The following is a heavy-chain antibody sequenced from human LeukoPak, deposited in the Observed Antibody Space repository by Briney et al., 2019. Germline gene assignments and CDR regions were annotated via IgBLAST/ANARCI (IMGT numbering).Heavy chain of an antibody. CDR1: GGSFNGYY. V-gene: IGHV4-34*01. D-gene: IGHD3-22*01. CDR2: INHSGST. CDR3: ARSDYYETSGYYLIDY. Sequence: PSETLSLACAVYGGSFNGYYWSWIRQPPGKGLEWIGEINHSGSTNYNPSLKSRVIVSIDTSKNQFSLKLSSVTAADTAVYYCARSDYYETSGYYLIDYWGQGTLVTVSS. J-gene: IGHJ4*02.